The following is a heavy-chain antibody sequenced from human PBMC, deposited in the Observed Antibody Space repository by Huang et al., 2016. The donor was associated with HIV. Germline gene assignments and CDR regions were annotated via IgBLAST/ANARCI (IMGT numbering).Heavy chain of an antibody. Sequence: EVQLVQSGADVKKPGESLKISCRGSGYNFVSYGVAWVRQMPGKGLGWMGIIYPGDSDTKYIPSFQGHVTVSVDKSISTAYLRWSSLRASDSAMYYCGRRTRGRGLDYWGQGTLVTVSS. J-gene: IGHJ4*02. V-gene: IGHV5-51*03. CDR2: IYPGDSDT. CDR1: GYNFVSYG. D-gene: IGHD1-26*01. CDR3: GRRTRGRGLDY.